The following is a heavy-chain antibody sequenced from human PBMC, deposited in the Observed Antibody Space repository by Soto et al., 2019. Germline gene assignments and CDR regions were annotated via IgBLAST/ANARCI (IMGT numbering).Heavy chain of an antibody. CDR3: ARTFDYCGMDV. CDR1: GYSIASGYY. J-gene: IGHJ6*02. Sequence: SETLSLTCAVSGYSIASGYYWAWIRQSPGKGLEWIGSIYHAGSVYYNPSLNSRVAVSLDTSKNHFSLKLTSVTAADTAVYYCARTFDYCGMDVWGQGTTVTVSS. CDR2: IYHAGSV. V-gene: IGHV4-38-2*01.